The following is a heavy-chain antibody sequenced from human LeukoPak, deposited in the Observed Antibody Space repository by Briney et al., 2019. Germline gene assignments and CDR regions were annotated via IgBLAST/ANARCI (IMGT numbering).Heavy chain of an antibody. V-gene: IGHV5-51*01. D-gene: IGHD3-9*01. CDR1: GYSLTNYW. CDR2: IYPADSDT. Sequence: GESLKISCKGSGYSLTNYWIGWVRQMPGKGLEWMGIIYPADSDTRYSPSFQGQVTISADKSISTAYLQWSSLKASDTAMYYCASTIRYFDWPDAFDIWGQGTMVTVSS. J-gene: IGHJ3*02. CDR3: ASTIRYFDWPDAFDI.